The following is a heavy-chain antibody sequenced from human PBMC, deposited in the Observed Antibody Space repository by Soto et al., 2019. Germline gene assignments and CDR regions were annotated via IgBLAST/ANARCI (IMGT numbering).Heavy chain of an antibody. J-gene: IGHJ6*02. CDR3: ARDKAVCSGGSCSRWGYYYYGMDV. Sequence: QVQLVESGGGVVQPGRSLRLSCAASGFTFSSYAMHWVRQAPGKGLEWVAVISYDGSNKYYADSVKGRFTISRDNSKNTLYLQMNSRRAEDTAVYYCARDKAVCSGGSCSRWGYYYYGMDVWGQGTTVTVSS. V-gene: IGHV3-30-3*01. CDR1: GFTFSSYA. D-gene: IGHD2-15*01. CDR2: ISYDGSNK.